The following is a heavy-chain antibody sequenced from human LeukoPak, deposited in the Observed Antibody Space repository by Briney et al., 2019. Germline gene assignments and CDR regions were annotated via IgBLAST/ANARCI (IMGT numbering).Heavy chain of an antibody. J-gene: IGHJ3*02. CDR3: ARDLGSHDAFDI. CDR1: GYTFTGYY. Sequence: GASVKVSCKASGYTFTGYYMHWVRRAPGQGLEWMGWINPNSGGTNYAQKFQGRVTMTRDTSISTAYMELSRLRSDDTAVYYCARDLGSHDAFDIWGQGTMVTVSS. CDR2: INPNSGGT. V-gene: IGHV1-2*02. D-gene: IGHD1-26*01.